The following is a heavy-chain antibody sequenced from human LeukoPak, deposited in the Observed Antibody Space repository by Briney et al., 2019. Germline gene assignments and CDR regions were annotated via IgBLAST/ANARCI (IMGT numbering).Heavy chain of an antibody. D-gene: IGHD1-1*01. Sequence: PGGSLRLSCVASGFIVSNHYMSWVRQAPGKGLEWVSVIYSGGSTYYADSVKGRFTISRYNSKNTLYLQMNSLRAEDTAVYYCAGDRTIGTADAFDIWGQGTMVSVSS. CDR2: IYSGGST. CDR1: GFIVSNHY. V-gene: IGHV3-53*01. J-gene: IGHJ3*02. CDR3: AGDRTIGTADAFDI.